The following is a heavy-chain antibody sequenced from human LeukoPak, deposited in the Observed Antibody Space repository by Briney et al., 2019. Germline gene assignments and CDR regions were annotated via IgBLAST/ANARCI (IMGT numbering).Heavy chain of an antibody. Sequence: GGSLRLSCAASGFRFNTYWMSWVRQAPGKGLEWVANIKQDGNEKYYADSVKGRFTISRDNAKNSLYLQMNSLRAEDTAVYYCARVYSRVGPFDYWGQGTLVTVSS. D-gene: IGHD5-18*01. CDR2: IKQDGNEK. V-gene: IGHV3-7*01. J-gene: IGHJ4*02. CDR1: GFRFNTYW. CDR3: ARVYSRVGPFDY.